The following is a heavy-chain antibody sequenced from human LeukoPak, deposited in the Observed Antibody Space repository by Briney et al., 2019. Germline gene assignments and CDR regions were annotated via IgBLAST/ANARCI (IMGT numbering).Heavy chain of an antibody. CDR2: IYPGGSNG. CDR1: GFVFTAYG. CDR3: ARHFHSAWFGF. Sequence: GESLRISCKCSGFVFTAYGIAWVRQMPGKGLEWMGNIYPGGSNGRYSPSFQGQVTMSADKSITTVYLQWSSLKASDTAMYYCARHFHSAWFGFWGQGSPVTVSS. D-gene: IGHD5-18*01. J-gene: IGHJ4*02. V-gene: IGHV5-51*01.